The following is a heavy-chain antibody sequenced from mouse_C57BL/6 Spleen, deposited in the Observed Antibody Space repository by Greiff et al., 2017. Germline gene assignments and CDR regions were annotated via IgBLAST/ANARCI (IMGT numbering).Heavy chain of an antibody. Sequence: QVQLQQPGAELVRPGSSVKLSCKASGYTFTSYWMHWVKQRPIQGLEWIGNIDPSDSASPHHQKFKDKATFTVDKSSSTAYMQLSSLTSEDSAVYYCARGGYSNYYFDYWGQGTTLTVSS. D-gene: IGHD2-5*01. CDR3: ARGGYSNYYFDY. J-gene: IGHJ2*01. V-gene: IGHV1-52*01. CDR1: GYTFTSYW. CDR2: IDPSDSAS.